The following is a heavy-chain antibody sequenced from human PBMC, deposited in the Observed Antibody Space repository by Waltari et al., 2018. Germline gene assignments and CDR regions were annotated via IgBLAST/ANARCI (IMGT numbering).Heavy chain of an antibody. CDR1: GYTFIGYY. CDR3: ARALDYGDFKFDY. V-gene: IGHV1-2*02. CDR2: VHSKSGGT. D-gene: IGHD4-17*01. Sequence: QVQLVQSGAEVKRPGASVKISCKASGYTFIGYYIHWVRQAPGQGLEWMGWVHSKSGGTYFAQKFQGRVTMTRDTSISTAYMELSRLGSEDTAMYYCARALDYGDFKFDYWGQGALVTVSS. J-gene: IGHJ4*02.